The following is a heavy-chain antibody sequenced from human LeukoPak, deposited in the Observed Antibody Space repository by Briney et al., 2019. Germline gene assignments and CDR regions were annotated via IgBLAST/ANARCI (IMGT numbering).Heavy chain of an antibody. Sequence: SGTLSLTCTVSGVSISSGDYYWSWIRQPPGKGLEWIGYIYYSGSTYYNPSLKSRVTMSVDTSKNQFSLKLSSVTAADTAVYYCARDRISTSGPGVYYYYYMDVWGKGTTVTVSS. V-gene: IGHV4-30-4*01. CDR1: GVSISSGDYY. J-gene: IGHJ6*03. CDR3: ARDRISTSGPGVYYYYYMDV. CDR2: IYYSGST. D-gene: IGHD6-13*01.